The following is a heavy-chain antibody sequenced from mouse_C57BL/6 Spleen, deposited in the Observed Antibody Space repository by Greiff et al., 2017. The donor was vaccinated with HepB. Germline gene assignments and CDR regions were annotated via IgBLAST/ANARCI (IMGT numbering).Heavy chain of an antibody. CDR3: ARDYSNYGYFDY. CDR1: GYTFTDYN. V-gene: IGHV1-18*01. Sequence: EVKLMESGPELVKPGASVKIPCKASGYTFTDYNMDWVKQSHGKSLEWIGDINPNNGGTIYNQKFKGKATLTVDKSSSTAYMELRSLTSEDTAVYYCARDYSNYGYFDYWGQGTTLTVSS. J-gene: IGHJ2*01. D-gene: IGHD2-5*01. CDR2: INPNNGGT.